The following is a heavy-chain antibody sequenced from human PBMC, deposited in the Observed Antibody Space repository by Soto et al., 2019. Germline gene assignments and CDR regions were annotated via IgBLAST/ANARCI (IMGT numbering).Heavy chain of an antibody. CDR1: GYTFTSYG. D-gene: IGHD2-2*01. J-gene: IGHJ5*02. CDR2: ISAYNGNT. CDR3: ARGLYCSSTSCYQRWFAP. Sequence: ASVKVSCKASGYTFTSYGISWVRQAPGQGLEWMGWISAYNGNTNYAQKLQGRVTMTTDTSTSTAYMELRSLRSDDTAVYYCARGLYCSSTSCYQRWFAPWGQGTLVTVSS. V-gene: IGHV1-18*01.